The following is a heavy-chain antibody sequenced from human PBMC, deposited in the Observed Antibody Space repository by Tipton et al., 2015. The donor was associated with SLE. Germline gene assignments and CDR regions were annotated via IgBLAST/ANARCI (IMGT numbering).Heavy chain of an antibody. CDR1: GFTFDDYA. V-gene: IGHV3-9*01. CDR3: ARSRVWRIDY. J-gene: IGHJ4*02. D-gene: IGHD6-13*01. CDR2: ISWNSGSI. Sequence: SLRLSCAASGFTFDDYAMHWVRQAPGKGLEWVSGISWNSGSIGYADSVKGRFTISRDNAKNSLYLQMNSLRAEDTALYYCARSRVWRIDYWGQGTLVTASS.